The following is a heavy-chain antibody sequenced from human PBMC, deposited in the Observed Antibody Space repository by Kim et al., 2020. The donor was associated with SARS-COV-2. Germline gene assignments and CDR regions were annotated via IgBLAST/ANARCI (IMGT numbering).Heavy chain of an antibody. CDR2: IYYSGST. CDR1: GGSISSSSYY. J-gene: IGHJ6*02. D-gene: IGHD3-3*01. V-gene: IGHV4-39*01. CDR3: ARHGALDWYYYYGMDV. Sequence: SETLSLTCTVSGGSISSSSYYWGWIRQPPGKGLEWIGSIYYSGSTYYNPSLKSRVTISVDTSKNQFSLKLSSVTAADTAVYYCARHGALDWYYYYGMDVWGQGTTVTVSS.